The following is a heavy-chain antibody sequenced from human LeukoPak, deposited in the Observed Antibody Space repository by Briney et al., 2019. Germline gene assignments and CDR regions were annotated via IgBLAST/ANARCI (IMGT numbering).Heavy chain of an antibody. J-gene: IGHJ3*01. CDR1: GVSISSYY. CDR2: IYYSGST. D-gene: IGHD3-22*01. V-gene: IGHV4-59*01. Sequence: SETLSLTCTVSGVSISSYYWSWIRQPPGKGLEWIGYIYYSGSTNHNPSLKSRVTILLDTSKNQFSLKLSSVTAADTAVYYCARDLYYYDDAFDLWGQGTLVTVSS. CDR3: ARDLYYYDDAFDL.